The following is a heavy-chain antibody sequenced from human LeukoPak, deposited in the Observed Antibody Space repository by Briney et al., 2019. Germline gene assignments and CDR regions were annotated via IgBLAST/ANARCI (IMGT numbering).Heavy chain of an antibody. Sequence: GGSLRLSCAASGFTFSSYSMNWVRQAPGKGLEWVSYISSSSSTIYYADSVKGRFTISRDNAKNSLYLQMNSLRAEDTAVYYCARDLGDYYDSSGYYPSGYLDYWGQGTLVTVSS. D-gene: IGHD3-22*01. J-gene: IGHJ4*02. V-gene: IGHV3-48*01. CDR1: GFTFSSYS. CDR3: ARDLGDYYDSSGYYPSGYLDY. CDR2: ISSSSSTI.